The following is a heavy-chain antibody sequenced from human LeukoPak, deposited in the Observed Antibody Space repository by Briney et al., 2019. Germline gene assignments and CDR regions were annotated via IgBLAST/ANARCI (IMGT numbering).Heavy chain of an antibody. Sequence: PSETLSLTCPVSGASISSYYWSWIRLPPGKGLEWVGYIYYSGSTNYNPSLKSRVTISVDTSKSQVSLKLSSVTAADTAIYYCARDPSTFYFDYWGQGALVTVSS. CDR3: ARDPSTFYFDY. V-gene: IGHV4-59*01. J-gene: IGHJ4*02. D-gene: IGHD3-16*01. CDR1: GASISSYY. CDR2: IYYSGST.